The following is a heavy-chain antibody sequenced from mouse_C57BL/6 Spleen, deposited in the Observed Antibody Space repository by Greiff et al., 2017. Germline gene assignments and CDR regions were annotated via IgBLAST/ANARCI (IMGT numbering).Heavy chain of an antibody. CDR3: ARYARLGMDY. CDR2: IRNKANGYTT. J-gene: IGHJ4*01. V-gene: IGHV7-3*01. Sequence: EVKVVESGGGLVQPGGSLSLSCAASGFTFTDYYMSWVRQPPGKALEWLGFIRNKANGYTTEYSASVKGRFTISRDNSQSILYLQMNALRAEDSATYYCARYARLGMDYWGQGTSVTVSS. CDR1: GFTFTDYY.